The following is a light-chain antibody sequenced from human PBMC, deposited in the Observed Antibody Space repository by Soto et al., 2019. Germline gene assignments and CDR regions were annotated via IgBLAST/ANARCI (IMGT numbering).Light chain of an antibody. CDR1: QNINIY. Sequence: IHMTQSPSSLSASVGDRVTITCLASQNINIYVNWYQQKPGRAPKALIYGASTLQSGVPSRFSGSGSGTDFILSINSLQPEDFAVYYCQQSYTIPTTFGQGTRLEIK. V-gene: IGKV1-39*01. CDR2: GAS. J-gene: IGKJ5*01. CDR3: QQSYTIPTT.